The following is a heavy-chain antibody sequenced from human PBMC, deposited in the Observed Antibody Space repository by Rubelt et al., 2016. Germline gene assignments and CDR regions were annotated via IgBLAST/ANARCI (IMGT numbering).Heavy chain of an antibody. Sequence: EVHLLESGGGLVQPGGSLRLSCAASGFSFSNLAMTWVRQAPGKGLEWVSAISGSGGSTYYADSVKGRFTISRDNSKNTLYLQMNSLRAEDTAVYYCAKGSMIVVEENWFDPWGQGTLVTVSS. V-gene: IGHV3-23*01. D-gene: IGHD3-22*01. CDR3: AKGSMIVVEENWFDP. CDR1: GFSFSNLA. J-gene: IGHJ5*02. CDR2: ISGSGGST.